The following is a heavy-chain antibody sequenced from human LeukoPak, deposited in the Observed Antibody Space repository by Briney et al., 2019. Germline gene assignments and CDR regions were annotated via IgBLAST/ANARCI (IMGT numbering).Heavy chain of an antibody. CDR1: GASISSYY. D-gene: IGHD3-10*01. J-gene: IGHJ5*02. CDR2: IYSSGGT. CDR3: ARDSGTTGEVKFDP. V-gene: IGHV4-4*07. Sequence: SETLPLTCTVSGASISSYYWSWIRQPAGKGLEWIGRIYSSGGTDYNPSLKSRVIMSVDTSKNHLSLKLSSVTAADTAVYYCARDSGTTGEVKFDPWGQGTLVTVSS.